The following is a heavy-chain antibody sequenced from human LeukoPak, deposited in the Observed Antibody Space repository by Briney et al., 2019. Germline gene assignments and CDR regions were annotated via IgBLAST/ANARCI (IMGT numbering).Heavy chain of an antibody. CDR2: ISNDGSNK. CDR1: GFTFSSYG. Sequence: GRSLRLSCAASGFTFSSYGMHWVRQAPTQELEWVAIISNDGSNKYYADSVQGRFTISRDNSKNTLYLQMNSLRAEDTAVYYCAKDLGGGSGCYDLWGRGTLVTVSS. D-gene: IGHD6-19*01. V-gene: IGHV3-30*18. J-gene: IGHJ2*01. CDR3: AKDLGGGSGCYDL.